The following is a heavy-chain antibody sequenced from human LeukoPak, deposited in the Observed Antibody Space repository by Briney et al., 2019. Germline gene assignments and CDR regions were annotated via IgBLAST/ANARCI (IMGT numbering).Heavy chain of an antibody. D-gene: IGHD6-19*01. J-gene: IGHJ4*02. CDR2: IKPDGSEK. CDR3: ARDQWWQFIAVAITSYFDS. V-gene: IGHV3-7*01. CDR1: GFTFNSYW. Sequence: GGSLRLSCAASGFTFNSYWMSWVRQAPGKGLEWVANIKPDGSEKHYVDSVKGRFTISRDNAKNLLYLQMNSLRVEDTAVYYCARDQWWQFIAVAITSYFDSWGQGTLVAVSS.